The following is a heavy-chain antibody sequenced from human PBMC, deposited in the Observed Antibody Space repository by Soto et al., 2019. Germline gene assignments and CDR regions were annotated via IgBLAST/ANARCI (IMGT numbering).Heavy chain of an antibody. Sequence: PSETLSLTCIVSGGSVSSGSYYWSWIRQPPGKGLEWIGYIYYSGSTNYNPSLKSRVTISVDTSKNQFSLKLSSVTAADTAVYYCARKVLGIAAAGHDAFDIWGQGTMVTVSS. V-gene: IGHV4-61*01. CDR3: ARKVLGIAAAGHDAFDI. J-gene: IGHJ3*02. CDR2: IYYSGST. D-gene: IGHD6-13*01. CDR1: GGSVSSGSYY.